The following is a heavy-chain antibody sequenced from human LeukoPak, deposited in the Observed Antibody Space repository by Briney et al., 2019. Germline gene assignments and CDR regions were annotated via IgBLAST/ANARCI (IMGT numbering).Heavy chain of an antibody. Sequence: GGSLRLSCAASEFSVDSNYMTWVRQAPGKGLEWVSLIYSGGSTYYADSVKGRFTISRDNSKNTLYLQMNSLRAEDTAVYYCARGYYYDSSGSMDYYYYYMDVWGKGTTVTVSS. CDR1: EFSVDSNY. J-gene: IGHJ6*03. D-gene: IGHD3-22*01. V-gene: IGHV3-66*01. CDR3: ARGYYYDSSGSMDYYYYYMDV. CDR2: IYSGGST.